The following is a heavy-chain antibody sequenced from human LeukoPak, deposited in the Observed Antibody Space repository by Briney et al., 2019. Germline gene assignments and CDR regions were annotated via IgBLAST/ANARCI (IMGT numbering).Heavy chain of an antibody. D-gene: IGHD3-22*01. Sequence: GGSLRLSCAASGFTFSSYSMNWVRQAPGKGLEWVSYISSSSSTIYYADSVKGRSTISRDNAKNSLYLQMNSLRDEDTAVYYCARGYYDSSGYYYERNFDYWGQGTLVTVSS. CDR3: ARGYYDSSGYYYERNFDY. CDR2: ISSSSSTI. V-gene: IGHV3-48*02. J-gene: IGHJ4*02. CDR1: GFTFSSYS.